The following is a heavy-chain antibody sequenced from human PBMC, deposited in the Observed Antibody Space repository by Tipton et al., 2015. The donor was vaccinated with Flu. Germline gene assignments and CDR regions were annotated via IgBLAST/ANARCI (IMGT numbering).Heavy chain of an antibody. CDR1: GYSFTSYY. V-gene: IGHV5-10-1*01. Sequence: QLVQSGAEVKKPGESLRITCKGSGYSFTSYYITWVRQMPGRGLEWMGRIDPDDSDTNYSPSFQGHVTISADNSISAAYLQWSSLKASGTAMYYCARTPLDSEGFFLLDPFDIWGQGTMVTVSS. CDR3: ARTPLDSEGFFLLDPFDI. D-gene: IGHD3-3*01. CDR2: IDPDDSDT. J-gene: IGHJ3*02.